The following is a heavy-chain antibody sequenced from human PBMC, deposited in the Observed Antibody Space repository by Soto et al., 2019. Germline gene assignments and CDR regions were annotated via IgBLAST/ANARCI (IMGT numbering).Heavy chain of an antibody. CDR1: GYTFTGYY. CDR3: ARGFELERLSGGGDAFDI. J-gene: IGHJ3*02. Sequence: QVQLVQSGAEVKKPGASVKVSCKASGYTFTGYYMHWVRQAPGQGLEWMGWINPNSGGTNYAQKFQGWVTMTRDTSISTAYMELSRLRSDDTAVYYCARGFELERLSGGGDAFDIWGQGTMVTVSS. V-gene: IGHV1-2*04. D-gene: IGHD1-1*01. CDR2: INPNSGGT.